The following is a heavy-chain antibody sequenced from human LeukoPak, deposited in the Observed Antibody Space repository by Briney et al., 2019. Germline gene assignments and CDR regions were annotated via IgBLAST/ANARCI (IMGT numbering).Heavy chain of an antibody. D-gene: IGHD6-19*01. CDR3: ARSPVAGTTRGDLDY. J-gene: IGHJ4*02. Sequence: GGSLRLSCAASGFTFSSYWMSWVRQAPGKGLEWVANIKQDGSEKYYVDSVKGRFTISRDNAKNSLYLQMNSLRAEDTAVYYCARSPVAGTTRGDLDYWGQGTLVTVSS. CDR1: GFTFSSYW. CDR2: IKQDGSEK. V-gene: IGHV3-7*01.